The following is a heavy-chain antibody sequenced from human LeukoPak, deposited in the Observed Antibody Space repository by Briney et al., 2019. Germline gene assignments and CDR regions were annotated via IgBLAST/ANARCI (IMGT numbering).Heavy chain of an antibody. V-gene: IGHV4-39*01. CDR1: GGSVSSSNYY. J-gene: IGHJ5*02. CDR3: ARHGGYDRSGYWFDP. Sequence: SETLSLTCTVSGGSVSSSNYYWGWIRQPPGKGLEWIGSIHYSGSTYHNPSLKSRVTISVDTSKNQFSLKLSSVIAADTAVYYCARHGGYDRSGYWFDPWGQGTLVTVSS. D-gene: IGHD3-22*01. CDR2: IHYSGST.